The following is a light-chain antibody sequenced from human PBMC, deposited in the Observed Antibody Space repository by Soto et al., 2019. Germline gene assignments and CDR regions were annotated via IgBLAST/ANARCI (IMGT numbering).Light chain of an antibody. CDR1: QTISSC. V-gene: IGKV1-5*03. J-gene: IGKJ1*01. CDR3: QHYNSYSEA. Sequence: DIPMTQSPSTLSGSVGDRVTITCRASQTISSCLAWYQQKPGKAPKLLIYKASTLKSGVPSRFSGSGSGTEFTLTISSLQPDDFATYYCQHYNSYSEAFGQGTKVALK. CDR2: KAS.